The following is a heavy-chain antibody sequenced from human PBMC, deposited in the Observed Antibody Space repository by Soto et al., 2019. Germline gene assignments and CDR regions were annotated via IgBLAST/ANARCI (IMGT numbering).Heavy chain of an antibody. Sequence: QVQLQESGPGLVKPSETLSLTCTVSGGSISSYYWSWIRQPPGKGLEWIGYIYYSGSTNYNPSLKSRVTISVDTSKNQFSLKRSSVTAADTAVYYCARGDSAMTPVNGDTEQYYFDYWGQGTLVTVSS. CDR3: ARGDSAMTPVNGDTEQYYFDY. V-gene: IGHV4-59*01. D-gene: IGHD4-4*01. CDR1: GGSISSYY. J-gene: IGHJ4*02. CDR2: IYYSGST.